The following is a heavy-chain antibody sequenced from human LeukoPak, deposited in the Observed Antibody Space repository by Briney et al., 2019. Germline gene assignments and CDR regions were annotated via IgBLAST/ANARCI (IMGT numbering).Heavy chain of an antibody. V-gene: IGHV3-48*03. CDR2: MSSSCSNI. D-gene: IGHD7-27*01. Sequence: PGGSLRLSCAASGFTFSSYEMNWVRQAPGKGLEWVSYMSSSCSNIYYADSVKGQFTIPRDNAKNSLYLQMSSLRAEDTAVYYCASGTGIDAFDIWGKGTMVTVSS. J-gene: IGHJ3*02. CDR3: ASGTGIDAFDI. CDR1: GFTFSSYE.